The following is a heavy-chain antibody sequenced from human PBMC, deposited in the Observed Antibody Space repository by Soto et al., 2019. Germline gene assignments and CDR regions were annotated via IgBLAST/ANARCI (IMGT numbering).Heavy chain of an antibody. V-gene: IGHV3-33*01. J-gene: IGHJ4*02. Sequence: QVQLVESGGGVVQPGRSLRLSCAASGFTFSSYGMHWVRQAPGKGLEWVAFIWDDGGNKFYAESVKGRFTISRDNSKNTLYRQMTSLSAEDTAMYYCARDGDVNTGFGKDYWGQGTLVTVSS. CDR2: IWDDGGNK. CDR3: ARDGDVNTGFGKDY. CDR1: GFTFSSYG. D-gene: IGHD3-16*01.